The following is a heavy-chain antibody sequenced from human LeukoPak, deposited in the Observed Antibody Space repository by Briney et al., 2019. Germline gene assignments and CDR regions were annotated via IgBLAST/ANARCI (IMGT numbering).Heavy chain of an antibody. CDR3: ARRYDFWSGYYYYYYYGMDV. Sequence: ASVKVSCKASGDTFTGYYMHWVRQAPGQGLEWMGWINPNSGGTNYAQKLQGRVTMTTDTSTSTAYMELRSLRSDDTAVYYCARRYDFWSGYYYYYYYGMDVWGQGTTVTVSS. V-gene: IGHV1-2*02. J-gene: IGHJ6*02. CDR1: GDTFTGYY. D-gene: IGHD3-3*01. CDR2: INPNSGGT.